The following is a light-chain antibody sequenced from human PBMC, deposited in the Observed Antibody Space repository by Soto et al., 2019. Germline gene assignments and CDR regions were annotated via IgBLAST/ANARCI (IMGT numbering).Light chain of an antibody. CDR2: RNN. Sequence: QSVLTQPPSVSGAPGQRATISCTGSSSNIGAGYDVNWYQQLPGIAPKLLIYRNNNRPSGVPDRFSGSKSGNSASLAITGLQAEDEADYYCQSYDSSLSGYVVFGGRTKLTVL. CDR3: QSYDSSLSGYVV. CDR1: SSNIGAGYD. J-gene: IGLJ2*01. V-gene: IGLV1-40*01.